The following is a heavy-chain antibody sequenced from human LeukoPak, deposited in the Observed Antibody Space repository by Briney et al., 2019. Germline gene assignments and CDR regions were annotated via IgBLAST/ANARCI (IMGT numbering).Heavy chain of an antibody. D-gene: IGHD3-22*01. V-gene: IGHV4-38-2*02. CDR3: ARDSLRGYYDSSGYSGPQTTFDY. J-gene: IGHJ4*02. CDR2: SYHSGST. CDR1: GYSISSGYY. Sequence: PSETLSLTCAVSGYSISSGYYWGWIRQPPGKGLEWIGSSYHSGSTYYNPSLKSRVTISVDTSKNLFSLKLNSVTAADTAVNYCARDSLRGYYDSSGYSGPQTTFDYWGQGTLVTVSS.